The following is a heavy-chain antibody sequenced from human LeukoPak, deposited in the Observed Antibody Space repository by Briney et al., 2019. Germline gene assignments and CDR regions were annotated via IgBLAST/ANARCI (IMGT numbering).Heavy chain of an antibody. J-gene: IGHJ4*02. CDR1: GYTPTELS. CDR2: FDPEDGET. Sequence: ASVKVSCKVSGYTPTELSMHWVRQAPGKGLEWMGGFDPEDGETIYAQKFQGGVTMTEDTSTDTAYMELSSLRSEDTAVHYCATEYYYDSSGLDYWGQGTLVTVSS. D-gene: IGHD3-22*01. CDR3: ATEYYYDSSGLDY. V-gene: IGHV1-24*01.